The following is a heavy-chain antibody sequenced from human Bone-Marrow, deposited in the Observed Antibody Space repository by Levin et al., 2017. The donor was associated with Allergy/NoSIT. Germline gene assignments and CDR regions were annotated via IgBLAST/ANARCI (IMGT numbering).Heavy chain of an antibody. Sequence: GGSLRLSCAASGFTFDDYAMHWVRQAPGKGLEWVSGISWNSGSIGYADSVKGRFTISRDNAKNSLYLQMNSLRAEDTALYYCAKDIMANSERQLGPHFDYWGQGTLVTVSS. CDR1: GFTFDDYA. CDR2: ISWNSGSI. J-gene: IGHJ4*02. CDR3: AKDIMANSERQLGPHFDY. D-gene: IGHD1-26*01. V-gene: IGHV3-9*01.